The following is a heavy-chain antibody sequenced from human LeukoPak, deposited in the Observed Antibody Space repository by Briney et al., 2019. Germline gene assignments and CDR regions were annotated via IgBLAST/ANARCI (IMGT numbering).Heavy chain of an antibody. Sequence: ASVKVSCKASEYTFTGYYMNWVRQAPGQGLEWMGWIYPNSGGTNYAQKFQGRVTMTRDTSISTAYMELSRLRSDDTAVYYCARAEYYYDSSGLKGLPFDYWGQGTLVTVSS. V-gene: IGHV1-2*02. CDR2: IYPNSGGT. CDR1: EYTFTGYY. D-gene: IGHD3-22*01. J-gene: IGHJ4*02. CDR3: ARAEYYYDSSGLKGLPFDY.